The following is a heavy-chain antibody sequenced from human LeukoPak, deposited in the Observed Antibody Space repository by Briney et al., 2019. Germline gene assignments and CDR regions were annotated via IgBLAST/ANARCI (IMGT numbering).Heavy chain of an antibody. CDR1: GFTVSSNY. D-gene: IGHD6-19*01. J-gene: IGHJ4*02. CDR2: IYSGGST. CDR3: ARGRRGWYIDY. Sequence: GGSLRLSCAASGFTVSSNYMSWVRQAPGKGLEWVSVIYSGGSTYYADSVKGRFNISRDNSKTTLYLQMNSLRAEDTAVYYCARGRRGWYIDYWGQGTLVTVSS. V-gene: IGHV3-53*01.